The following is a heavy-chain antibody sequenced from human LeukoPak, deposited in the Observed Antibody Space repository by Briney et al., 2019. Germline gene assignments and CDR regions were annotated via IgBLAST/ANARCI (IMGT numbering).Heavy chain of an antibody. J-gene: IGHJ3*02. Sequence: QAGGSLKLSCAASGFTFSSYGMHWVRQAPGKGLEWVSYISSSGSTIYYADSVKGRFTISRDNAKNSLYLQMNSLRAEDTAVYYCARDSFLGFGEPTDAFDIWGQGTMVTVSS. V-gene: IGHV3-48*03. CDR2: ISSSGSTI. CDR1: GFTFSSYG. CDR3: ARDSFLGFGEPTDAFDI. D-gene: IGHD3-10*01.